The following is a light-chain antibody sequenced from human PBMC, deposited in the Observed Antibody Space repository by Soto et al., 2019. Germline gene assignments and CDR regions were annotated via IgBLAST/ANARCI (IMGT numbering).Light chain of an antibody. CDR1: SSDVGGYNY. CDR3: SSYSTSNNLGV. CDR2: DVS. Sequence: QLVLTQPASVSGSPGQSITISCTGTSSDVGGYNYVAWYQQHPGKAPKVMIYDVSKRPSGISNRFSGSKSGNTASLTISGLQAEDEADYYCSSYSTSNNLGVFGGGTKLTVL. V-gene: IGLV2-14*03. J-gene: IGLJ3*02.